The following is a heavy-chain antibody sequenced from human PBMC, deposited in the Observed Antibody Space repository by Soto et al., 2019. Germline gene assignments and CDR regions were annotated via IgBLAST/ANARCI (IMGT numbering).Heavy chain of an antibody. CDR2: FYDSGST. CDR3: AASAPPATNYYYAMDV. Sequence: ASETLSLTCTVSGGSVSSGSFYWSWIRRPPGKGLECIGYFYDSGSTNYNPSLRSRVTMSVDTSKNQFSLKLSSVTAADTAVYYCAASAPPATNYYYAMDVWGQGTTVTVSS. CDR1: GGSVSSGSFY. V-gene: IGHV4-61*01. J-gene: IGHJ6*02. D-gene: IGHD5-12*01.